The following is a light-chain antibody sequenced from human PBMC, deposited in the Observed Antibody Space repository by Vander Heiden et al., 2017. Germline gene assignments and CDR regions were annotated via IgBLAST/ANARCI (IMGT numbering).Light chain of an antibody. Sequence: SYELTQPPSVSVSPGQTARITCSGDALPKKFAYWYQQKSGQAPVLVIFEDTKRPSGIPKRFSGSSSGTLATSTISGAQVEDEADYYCYSTDSSGNHGVFGGGTKVTVL. CDR1: ALPKKF. CDR3: YSTDSSGNHGV. CDR2: EDT. J-gene: IGLJ3*02. V-gene: IGLV3-10*01.